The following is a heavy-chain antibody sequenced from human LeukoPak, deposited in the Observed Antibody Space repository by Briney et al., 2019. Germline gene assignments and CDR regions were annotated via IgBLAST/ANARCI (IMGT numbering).Heavy chain of an antibody. CDR3: ARGPGGYYDY. Sequence: PGGSLRLSCAASGFTVGSKYMCWVRQAPGKGLEWVSAIYSGGGTYYADSVKGRFTISRDTSKNTLYLQMNSLRAEDTAVYYCARGPGGYYDYWGQGTLVTVSS. J-gene: IGHJ4*02. V-gene: IGHV3-53*01. CDR2: IYSGGGT. CDR1: GFTVGSKY.